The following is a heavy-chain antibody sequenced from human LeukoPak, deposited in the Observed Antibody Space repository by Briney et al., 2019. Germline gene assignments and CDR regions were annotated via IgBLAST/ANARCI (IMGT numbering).Heavy chain of an antibody. CDR1: GYSFTDYS. CDR2: IDPNSGGT. V-gene: IGHV1-2*02. J-gene: IGHJ4*02. Sequence: ASVKVSCKASGYSFTDYSFQWARQAPGQGLEWMGCIDPNSGGTNYAQKFQGRVTMTRDTSISTVYLDLSRLRSDDTAVYYCARTMAVTGSSFYWGQGTLVTVSS. D-gene: IGHD6-19*01. CDR3: ARTMAVTGSSFY.